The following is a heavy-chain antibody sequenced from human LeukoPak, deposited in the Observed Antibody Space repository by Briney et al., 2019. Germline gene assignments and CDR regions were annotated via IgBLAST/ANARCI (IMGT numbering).Heavy chain of an antibody. CDR3: ARATRTYYYDSSGYLGDYFDY. CDR1: GYTFTGYY. J-gene: IGHJ4*02. CDR2: INPNSGGT. D-gene: IGHD3-22*01. Sequence: ASVKVSCKASGYTFTGYYMHWVRQAPGQGLEWMGWINPNSGGTNYAQKFQGRVTMTRDTSISTAYMELSRLRSDDTDVYYCARATRTYYYDSSGYLGDYFDYWGQGTLVTVSS. V-gene: IGHV1-2*02.